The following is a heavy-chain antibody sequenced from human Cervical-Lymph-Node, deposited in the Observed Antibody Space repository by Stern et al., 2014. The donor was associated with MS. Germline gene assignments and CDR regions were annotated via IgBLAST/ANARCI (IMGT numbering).Heavy chain of an antibody. CDR2: LFNGGHT. J-gene: IGHJ4*02. Sequence: QVQLQESGSGLVKPSQTLSLTCDVSGGSVISGGYSWTWIRQPPGKALEWIGYLFNGGHTFYNPSLRSRVTISVGRSENQFSLKLSSVTAADTAVYYCARGHDTSGYYFANWGQGILVTVSS. CDR3: ARGHDTSGYYFAN. D-gene: IGHD3-22*01. CDR1: GGSVISGGYS. V-gene: IGHV4-30-2*01.